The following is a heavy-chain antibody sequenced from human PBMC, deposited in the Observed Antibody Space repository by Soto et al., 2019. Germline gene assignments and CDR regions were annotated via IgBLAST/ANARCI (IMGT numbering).Heavy chain of an antibody. Sequence: SGGSLRLSCAASGFTFSSFAMSWVRQTPGEGLVWVSAISGSGDTTYYADSVKGRFTISRDNSKNTLYLQMNNLRAEDTAVYYCAKDHFGSGTYYSLIDSWGQGTLVTVSS. CDR3: AKDHFGSGTYYSLIDS. CDR2: ISGSGDTT. J-gene: IGHJ4*02. CDR1: GFTFSSFA. V-gene: IGHV3-23*01. D-gene: IGHD3-10*01.